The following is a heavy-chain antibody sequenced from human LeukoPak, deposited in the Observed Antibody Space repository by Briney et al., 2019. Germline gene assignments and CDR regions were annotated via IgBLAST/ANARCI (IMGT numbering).Heavy chain of an antibody. V-gene: IGHV1-69*13. CDR3: ARVPGITGTTGYYYMDV. CDR1: GYTFTSYA. CDR2: IIPIFGTA. Sequence: GASVKVSCKASGYTFTSYAISWVRQAPGQGLEWMGGIIPIFGTANYAQKFQGRVTITADESTSTAYMELSSLRSEDTAVYYCARVPGITGTTGYYYMDVWGKGTTVTVSS. J-gene: IGHJ6*03. D-gene: IGHD1-7*01.